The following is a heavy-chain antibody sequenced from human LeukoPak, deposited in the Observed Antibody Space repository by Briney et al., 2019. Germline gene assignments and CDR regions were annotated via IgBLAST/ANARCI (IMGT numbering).Heavy chain of an antibody. J-gene: IGHJ4*02. CDR2: IKQDGSEK. V-gene: IGHV3-7*01. CDR1: GFTFRTYW. D-gene: IGHD1-1*01. CDR3: AREVRGRLDY. Sequence: PGGSLRLSCAASGFTFRTYWMSWVRQAPGKGLEWVANIKQDGSEKYYVDSVKGRFTISRDNAKNSLYLQMNSLRAEDTAVYYCAREVRGRLDYWGQGTLVTVSS.